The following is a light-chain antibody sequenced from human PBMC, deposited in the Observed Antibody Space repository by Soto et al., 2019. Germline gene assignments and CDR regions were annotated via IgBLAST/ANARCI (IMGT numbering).Light chain of an antibody. Sequence: AIQLTQSPSSLSASVGDRVTITCRASQGISSAFAWYQQKPGKAPKLLIYDASSLESGVPSRFSGSRSGTYFTLTISSLQPEDFETYYCQQFNSYPLFGQRKRLEIK. CDR1: QGISSA. CDR2: DAS. J-gene: IGKJ5*01. V-gene: IGKV1-13*02. CDR3: QQFNSYPL.